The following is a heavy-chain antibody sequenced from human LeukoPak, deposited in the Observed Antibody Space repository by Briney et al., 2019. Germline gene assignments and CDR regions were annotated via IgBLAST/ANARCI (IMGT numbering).Heavy chain of an antibody. Sequence: GGSLRLSCAASGFTFSSYWMHWVRQAPGKGLVWVSRINSDGSSTSYADSVRGRFTTSRDNSKSTLYLQMNSLKAEDTALYYCAKDWEYYDSSGYKSFAEYFQHWGQGTLVTVSS. CDR2: INSDGSST. V-gene: IGHV3-74*01. CDR1: GFTFSSYW. D-gene: IGHD3-22*01. CDR3: AKDWEYYDSSGYKSFAEYFQH. J-gene: IGHJ1*01.